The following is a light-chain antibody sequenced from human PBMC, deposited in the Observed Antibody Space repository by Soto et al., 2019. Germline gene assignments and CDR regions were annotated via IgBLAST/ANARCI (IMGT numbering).Light chain of an antibody. CDR2: DAS. CDR1: QSVTTF. J-gene: IGKJ4*01. V-gene: IGKV3-11*01. Sequence: EIVLTQSPVTLSLSPGERATLSCRASQSVTTFVAWYQQKPGQAPRLLIYDASKRATGIPARFSGSGSGTDFTLTISSLKPEDFAEYYCQQLTNWPSALGGGTKVEIK. CDR3: QQLTNWPSA.